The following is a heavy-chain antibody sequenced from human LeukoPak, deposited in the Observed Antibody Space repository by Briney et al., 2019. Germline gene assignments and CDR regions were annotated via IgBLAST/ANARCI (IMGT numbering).Heavy chain of an antibody. CDR3: VKAAGSWYGYFDY. CDR2: ISDNGGNT. Sequence: GGSLRLSCSASGFTFSNYAIHWVRQAPGKGLEYVSTISDNGGNTNYADSVKGRFTISRDNSKNTLYLQMSSLRPEDTAIYYCVKAAGSWYGYFDYWGQGTLVTVSS. CDR1: GFTFSNYA. V-gene: IGHV3-64D*06. D-gene: IGHD6-13*01. J-gene: IGHJ4*02.